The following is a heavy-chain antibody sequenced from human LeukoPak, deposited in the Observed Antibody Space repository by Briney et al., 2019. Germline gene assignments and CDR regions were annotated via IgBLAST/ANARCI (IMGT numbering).Heavy chain of an antibody. Sequence: PSETLSLTCTVSGGSISSGGYYWSWIRQHPGKGLEWIGYIYYSGSTNYNPSLKSRVTISVDTSKNQFSLKLSSVTAADTAVYYCASTPFPYDFWSGYYHRHPDWYFDLWGRGTLVTVSS. J-gene: IGHJ2*01. CDR2: IYYSGST. CDR3: ASTPFPYDFWSGYYHRHPDWYFDL. V-gene: IGHV4-61*08. D-gene: IGHD3-3*01. CDR1: GGSISSGGYY.